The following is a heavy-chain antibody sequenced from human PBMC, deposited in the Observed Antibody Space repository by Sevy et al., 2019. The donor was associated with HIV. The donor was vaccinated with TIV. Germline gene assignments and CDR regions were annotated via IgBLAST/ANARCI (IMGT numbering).Heavy chain of an antibody. CDR2: ISYDGSNK. V-gene: IGHV3-30-3*01. CDR3: ARDKVLTGPYYYYYYMDV. CDR1: GFTFSSYA. D-gene: IGHD3-9*01. Sequence: GGSLRLSCAASGFTFSSYAMHWVRQAPGKGLEWVAVISYDGSNKYYADSVKGRFTNSRDNSKNTLYLQMNSLRAEDTAVYYCARDKVLTGPYYYYYYMDVWGKGTTVTVSS. J-gene: IGHJ6*03.